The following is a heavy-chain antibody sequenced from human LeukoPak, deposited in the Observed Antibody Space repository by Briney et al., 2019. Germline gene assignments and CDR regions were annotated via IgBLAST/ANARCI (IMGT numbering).Heavy chain of an antibody. CDR3: ARDRSGSGRYYCDY. Sequence: SETLSLTCTVSGGSISSHYWRWIRQPPAKGLESIGYIYYSGSTNYNPSLKSRVTISVDTSKNQFSLKLSSVTAADTAVYYCARDRSGSGRYYCDYWGQGTLVTVSS. V-gene: IGHV4-59*11. CDR2: IYYSGST. J-gene: IGHJ4*02. D-gene: IGHD3-10*01. CDR1: GGSISSHY.